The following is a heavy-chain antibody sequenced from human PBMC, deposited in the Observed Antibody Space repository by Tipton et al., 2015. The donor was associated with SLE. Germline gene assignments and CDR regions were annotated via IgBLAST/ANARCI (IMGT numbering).Heavy chain of an antibody. CDR2: IYTSGST. J-gene: IGHJ4*02. CDR3: ASHIAAATGLFDY. Sequence: TLSLTCTVSGGSISSGSYYWSWIRQPAGKGLEWIGHIYTSGSTYYNPSLKSRVTISVDTSKNQFSLKLSSVTAADTAVYYCASHIAAATGLFDYWGQGTLVTVSS. D-gene: IGHD6-13*01. V-gene: IGHV4-61*09. CDR1: GGSISSGSYY.